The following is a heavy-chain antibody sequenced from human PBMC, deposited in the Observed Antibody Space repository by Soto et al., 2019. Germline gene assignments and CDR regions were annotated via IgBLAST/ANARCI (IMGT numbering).Heavy chain of an antibody. Sequence: PGGSLRLSCAASGFTFSSYSMNWVRQAPGKGLEWVSSISSSSSYIYYADSVKGRFTISRDNAKNSLYLQMNSLRAEDTAVYYCARVNGDSSSWSDYWGQGTLVTSPQ. D-gene: IGHD6-13*01. CDR3: ARVNGDSSSWSDY. CDR2: ISSSSSYI. V-gene: IGHV3-21*01. CDR1: GFTFSSYS. J-gene: IGHJ4*02.